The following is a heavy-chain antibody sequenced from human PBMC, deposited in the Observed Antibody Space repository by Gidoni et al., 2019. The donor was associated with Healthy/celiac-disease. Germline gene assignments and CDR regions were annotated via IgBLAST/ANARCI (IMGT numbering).Heavy chain of an antibody. V-gene: IGHV4-38-2*02. CDR1: GYSISSGYY. CDR3: ARDGDAFDI. Sequence: QVQLQESGPGLVKPSETLSLTCTVSGYSISSGYYWGWIRQPPGKGLEWIGSISHSGSTSYTPSLKSRFTISVDTSKTQFSLKLSSVTAADTAVYYCARDGDAFDIWGQGTMVTVSS. J-gene: IGHJ3*02. CDR2: ISHSGST.